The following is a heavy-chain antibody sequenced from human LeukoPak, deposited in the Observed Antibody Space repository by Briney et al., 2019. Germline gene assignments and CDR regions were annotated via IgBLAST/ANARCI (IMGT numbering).Heavy chain of an antibody. J-gene: IGHJ2*01. CDR1: GYTLTELS. CDR2: MNPNSGNT. D-gene: IGHD3-22*01. Sequence: GASVKVSCKVSGYTLTELSMHWVRQATGQGLEWMGWMNPNSGNTGYAQKFQGRVTMTRNTSISTAYMELSSLRSEDTAVYYCARDLEGSSGYYSYFDLWGRGTLVTVSS. V-gene: IGHV1-8*01. CDR3: ARDLEGSSGYYSYFDL.